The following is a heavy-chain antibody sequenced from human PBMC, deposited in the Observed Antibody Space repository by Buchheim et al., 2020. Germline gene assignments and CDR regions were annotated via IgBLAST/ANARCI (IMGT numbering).Heavy chain of an antibody. Sequence: QVQLQESGPGLVRPSQTLSLTCTVSGGSIGSDNYYWSWIRLSPEKGLEWIGYIHHSGSTFYNPSLRSQATILVDTSKNQFSLKLNSVTAADSAVYYCARAHYYDVTGYYSYDFDYWGQGT. CDR3: ARAHYYDVTGYYSYDFDY. J-gene: IGHJ4*02. D-gene: IGHD3-22*01. V-gene: IGHV4-30-4*01. CDR1: GGSIGSDNYY. CDR2: IHHSGST.